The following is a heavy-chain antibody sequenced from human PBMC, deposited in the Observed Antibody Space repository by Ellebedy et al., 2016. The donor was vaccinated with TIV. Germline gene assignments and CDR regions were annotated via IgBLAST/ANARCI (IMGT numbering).Heavy chain of an antibody. CDR2: FDPEDGLT. D-gene: IGHD1-26*01. Sequence: AASVKVSCKVSGYTLTDLSMHWVRQAPGKGLEWMANFDPEDGLTLYAQKFQGRVTLTDDTSTDTAYMTLSGLRSDDTAVYYCTGDRIVGATKFDFWGQGTLIHVSS. V-gene: IGHV1-24*01. CDR1: GYTLTDLS. CDR3: TGDRIVGATKFDF. J-gene: IGHJ4*02.